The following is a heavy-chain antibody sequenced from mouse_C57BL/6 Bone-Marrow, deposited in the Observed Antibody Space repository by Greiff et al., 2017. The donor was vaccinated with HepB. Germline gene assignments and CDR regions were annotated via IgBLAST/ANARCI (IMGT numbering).Heavy chain of an antibody. CDR3: ARKTAYYSNSPWFAY. J-gene: IGHJ3*01. D-gene: IGHD2-5*01. Sequence: VQLQQSGPELVKPGASVKISCKASGYTFTDYYINWVKQRPGQGLEWIGWIFPGSGSTYYNEKFKGKATLTVDKSSSTAYMLLSSLTSEDSAVYFCARKTAYYSNSPWFAYWGQGTLVTVSA. CDR2: IFPGSGST. CDR1: GYTFTDYY. V-gene: IGHV1-75*01.